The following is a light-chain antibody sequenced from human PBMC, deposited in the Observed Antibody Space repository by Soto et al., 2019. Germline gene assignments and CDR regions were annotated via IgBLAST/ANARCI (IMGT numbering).Light chain of an antibody. V-gene: IGKV1-13*02. CDR3: RQFNSYPALT. CDR1: QGISSA. CDR2: DVS. J-gene: IGKJ4*01. Sequence: AIQLTQSPSSLSVSVGDRVTITCRASQGISSALAWYQQKPGKSPNLLIYDVSSLESGGPSRFSGSGAGTDFTLPIISLQPEDFAAYYCRQFNSYPALTFGGGTKVEIK.